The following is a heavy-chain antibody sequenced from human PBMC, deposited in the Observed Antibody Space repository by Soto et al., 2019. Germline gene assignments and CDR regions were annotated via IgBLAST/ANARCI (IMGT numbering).Heavy chain of an antibody. CDR1: GYTFSNYW. CDR2: IFPGDSDT. D-gene: IGHD3-16*01. CDR3: VRPNFGALTHFDF. V-gene: IGHV5-51*01. J-gene: IGHJ4*02. Sequence: VESLKISCKAIGYTFSNYWIWWFLQTPVKVLEWMGIIFPGDSDTRYNPSFEGQVTVSADESISTAYLQWNTLKASDTAMYYCVRPNFGALTHFDFWGQGTLVTVSS.